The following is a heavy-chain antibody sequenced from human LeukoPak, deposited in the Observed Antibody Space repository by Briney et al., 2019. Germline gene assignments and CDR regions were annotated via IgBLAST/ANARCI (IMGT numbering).Heavy chain of an antibody. V-gene: IGHV4-39*07. CDR3: ARASHDYGDYSHFDY. CDR2: IYYTGST. CDR1: GGSISSSSYY. D-gene: IGHD4-17*01. J-gene: IGHJ4*02. Sequence: PSETLSLTCTVSGGSISSSSYYWGWIRQPPGKGLEWIGNIYYTGSTYYNPSLKSRVTISIDMSKNQFSLKLSSVTAADTAVYYCARASHDYGDYSHFDYWGQGTLVTVSS.